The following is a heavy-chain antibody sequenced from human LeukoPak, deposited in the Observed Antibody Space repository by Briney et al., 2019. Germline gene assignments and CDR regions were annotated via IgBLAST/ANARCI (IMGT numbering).Heavy chain of an antibody. V-gene: IGHV4-38-2*01. D-gene: IGHD6-6*01. CDR3: ARPGEYSSSSEGWFDP. Sequence: SETLSLTCAVSGYSISSGYYWGWIRQPPGKGLEWIGSIYHSGSTYYNPSLKSRVTISVDTSKDQFSLKLSSVTAADPAVYYCARPGEYSSSSEGWFDPWGQGTLVTVSS. CDR2: IYHSGST. J-gene: IGHJ5*02. CDR1: GYSISSGYY.